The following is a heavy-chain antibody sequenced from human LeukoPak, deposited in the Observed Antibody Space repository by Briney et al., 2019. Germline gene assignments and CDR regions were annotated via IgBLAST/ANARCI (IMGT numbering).Heavy chain of an antibody. J-gene: IGHJ3*02. Sequence: PSETLSLTCTVSGGSISSSSYYWGWIRQPPGKGLEWIGSIYYSGSTYYNPSLKSRVTMSVDTSKNQFSLKLRSVTAADTAVYYCARGAPLDEEYYDILTGLPVADTFDIWGQGTMVTVSS. D-gene: IGHD3-9*01. CDR2: IYYSGST. CDR3: ARGAPLDEEYYDILTGLPVADTFDI. V-gene: IGHV4-39*07. CDR1: GGSISSSSYY.